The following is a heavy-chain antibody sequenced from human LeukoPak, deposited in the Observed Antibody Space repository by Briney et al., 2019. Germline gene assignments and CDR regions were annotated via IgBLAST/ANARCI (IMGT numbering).Heavy chain of an antibody. Sequence: PSETLSLTCTVSGGSISSYYWGWIRQPPGKGLEWIGNIYYSGSTYYNPSLKSRVTISVDTSKNQFSLKLNSVTAADTAVYYCARLLYFDWPPYFDYWGQGTLVTVSS. D-gene: IGHD3-9*01. J-gene: IGHJ4*02. CDR1: GGSISSYY. V-gene: IGHV4-39*01. CDR3: ARLLYFDWPPYFDY. CDR2: IYYSGST.